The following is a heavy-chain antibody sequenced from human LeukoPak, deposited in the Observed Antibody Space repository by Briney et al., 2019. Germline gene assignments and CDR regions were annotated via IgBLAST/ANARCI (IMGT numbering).Heavy chain of an antibody. J-gene: IGHJ4*02. CDR2: ISGSSSII. D-gene: IGHD5-12*01. Sequence: GGSLRLSCASSGFTFSDYYMSWIRQAPGKGLEWLSYISGSSSIIYYADSVKGRFTISRDNAKNSLFLQLDSLRAEDTAVYYCARDRGFSGYYPSDFWGQGTLVTVSS. CDR3: ARDRGFSGYYPSDF. V-gene: IGHV3-11*04. CDR1: GFTFSDYY.